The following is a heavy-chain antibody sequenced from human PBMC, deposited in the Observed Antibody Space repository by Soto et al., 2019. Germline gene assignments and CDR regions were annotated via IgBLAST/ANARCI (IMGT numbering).Heavy chain of an antibody. CDR2: INYNGGST. J-gene: IGHJ3*02. V-gene: IGHV3-20*04. CDR3: ARDGGTDNAFDI. CDR1: GFTFDDYG. D-gene: IGHD3-16*01. Sequence: EVQLVESGGGVVRPGGSLRLSCAASGFTFDDYGMTWVRQAPGKGLEWVSGINYNGGSTNYADSVKGRFTISRDSAKNHMYLQVISLSAEDTAVYYCARDGGTDNAFDIWGQWTRVTVSS.